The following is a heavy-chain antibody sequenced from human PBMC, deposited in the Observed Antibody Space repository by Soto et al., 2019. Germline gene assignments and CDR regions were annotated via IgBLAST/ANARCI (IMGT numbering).Heavy chain of an antibody. V-gene: IGHV4-31*03. CDR3: ARAGYPNPEFDY. J-gene: IGHJ4*02. Sequence: PSETLSLTCTVSGGSISSGGYYWSWIRQHPGKGLEWIGYIYYSGSTYYNPSLKSRVTISVDTSKNQFSLKLSSVTAADTAVYYCARAGYPNPEFDYWGQGTLVTVSS. D-gene: IGHD5-18*01. CDR1: GGSISSGGYY. CDR2: IYYSGST.